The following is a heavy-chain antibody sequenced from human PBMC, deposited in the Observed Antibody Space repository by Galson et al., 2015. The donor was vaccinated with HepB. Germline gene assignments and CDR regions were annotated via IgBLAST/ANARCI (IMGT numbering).Heavy chain of an antibody. J-gene: IGHJ6*03. Sequence: SCKASGYTFTGYYMHWVRQAPGQGLEWMGWINPNSGGTNYAQKFQGRVTMTRDTSISTAYMELSRLRSDDTAVYYCARGTWSGYYYYYYMDVWGKGTTATVSS. V-gene: IGHV1-2*02. CDR1: GYTFTGYY. D-gene: IGHD3-3*01. CDR3: ARGTWSGYYYYYYMDV. CDR2: INPNSGGT.